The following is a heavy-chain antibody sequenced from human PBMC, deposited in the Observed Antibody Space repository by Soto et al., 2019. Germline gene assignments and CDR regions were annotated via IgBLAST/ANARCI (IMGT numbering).Heavy chain of an antibody. CDR3: AKNQPSWATRSAFDY. CDR2: ISGGSGDST. V-gene: IGHV3-23*01. Sequence: PGGSLRLSCAASGFTFSNYAMNWVRQAPGKGLEWVSVISGGSGDSTFYADSVKGRFTISRDNSKNTLHLQMNSLRTEDTAVYYCAKNQPSWATRSAFDYWGQGTLATVSS. D-gene: IGHD2-2*01. J-gene: IGHJ4*02. CDR1: GFTFSNYA.